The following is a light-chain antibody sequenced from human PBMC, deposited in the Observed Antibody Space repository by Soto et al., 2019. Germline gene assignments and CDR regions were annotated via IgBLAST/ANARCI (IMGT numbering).Light chain of an antibody. CDR3: QQYDNRVT. CDR2: DAP. Sequence: DIQMTQSPSSLSASVGDRVTITCQASQDISNYLNWYQQKPGKAPKLLIYDAPNLETGVPSRFSGSGSGTDFTFTISSLQPEDIATYYCQQYDNRVTFGPGTKVDIK. V-gene: IGKV1-33*01. J-gene: IGKJ3*01. CDR1: QDISNY.